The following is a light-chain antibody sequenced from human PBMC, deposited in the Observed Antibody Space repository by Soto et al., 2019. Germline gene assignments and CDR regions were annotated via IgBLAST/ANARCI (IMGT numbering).Light chain of an antibody. CDR3: TSFAPGRIYV. CDR1: RRDVGGYNY. Sequence: LSQPASVSGSPGQSITISCTRTRRDVGGYNYVSWHRQHPGRAPKLIIYEVSHRFSGLSYRFSGSKSGNTASLTISGLQAEDVGDYYCTSFAPGRIYVFGSGTKVT. CDR2: EVS. V-gene: IGLV2-14*03. J-gene: IGLJ1*01.